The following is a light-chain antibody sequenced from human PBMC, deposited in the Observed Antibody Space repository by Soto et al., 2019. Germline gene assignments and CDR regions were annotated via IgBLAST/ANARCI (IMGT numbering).Light chain of an antibody. CDR3: QQYGSSPRIT. J-gene: IGKJ5*01. CDR2: CAS. CDR1: QSVSSSY. Sequence: EIVLTQSPGTLSLSPGERATLSCRASQSVSSSYLAWYQQKPGQAPRLLIYCASSSATGIPDRFSGSGSGTDFSLTISRLEPEDFSVYYCQQYGSSPRITFGQGTRLEIK. V-gene: IGKV3-20*01.